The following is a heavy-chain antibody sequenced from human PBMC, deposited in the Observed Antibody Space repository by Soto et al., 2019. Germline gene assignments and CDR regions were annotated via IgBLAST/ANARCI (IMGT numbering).Heavy chain of an antibody. CDR2: IAKDGNTK. V-gene: IGHV3-30-3*01. CDR3: MREAADHDADV. CDR1: GFPFSRYA. Sequence: QEQLVESGGGVAQPGGSLGLSCRGSGFPFSRYAMHWVRQAPGKGLEWLGVIAKDGNTKYMAQYVRGRISIFRDNSKNTIYLQMNSLRAEDTARYYCMREAADHDADVWGHGTTLTVS. D-gene: IGHD2-15*01. J-gene: IGHJ6*02.